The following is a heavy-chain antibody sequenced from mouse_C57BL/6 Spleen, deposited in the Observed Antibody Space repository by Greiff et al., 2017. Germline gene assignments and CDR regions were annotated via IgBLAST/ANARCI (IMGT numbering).Heavy chain of an antibody. D-gene: IGHD2-5*01. Sequence: VQLQQSGAELARPGASVKLSCKASGYTFTSYGISWVKQRTGQGLEWIGEIYPRRGNTYYNEKFKGKATLTADKSSSTAYMELRRLTSEDSAVYFCARESNSWFAYWGQGTLVTVSA. CDR3: ARESNSWFAY. V-gene: IGHV1-81*01. CDR2: IYPRRGNT. CDR1: GYTFTSYG. J-gene: IGHJ3*01.